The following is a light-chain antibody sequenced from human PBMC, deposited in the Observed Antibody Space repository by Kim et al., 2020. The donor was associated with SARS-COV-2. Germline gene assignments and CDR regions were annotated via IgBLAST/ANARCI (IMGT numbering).Light chain of an antibody. CDR3: AAWDDSLRGV. V-gene: IGLV1-47*01. J-gene: IGLJ2*01. CDR2: TND. Sequence: QSVLTQPPSASGTPGQRVTISCSGSSSNIGTNYVYWYQQLPGTAPKLLIYTNDQRPSGVPDRFSASKSGTSASLAISGLRSEDEADYYCAAWDDSLRGVFGGGTQLTVL. CDR1: SSNIGTNY.